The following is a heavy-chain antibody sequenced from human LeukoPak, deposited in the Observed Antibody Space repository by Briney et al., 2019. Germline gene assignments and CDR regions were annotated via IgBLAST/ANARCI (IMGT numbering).Heavy chain of an antibody. CDR1: GGSISSSSYY. V-gene: IGHV4-39*07. Sequence: SETLSLTCTVSGGSISSSSYYWGWIRQPPGKGLEWIGSIYYSGSTYYNPSLKSRVTISVDTSKNQFSLKLSSVTAADTAVYYCARVTRIQLRLHYMDVWGKGTTVTVSS. CDR2: IYYSGST. J-gene: IGHJ6*03. D-gene: IGHD5-18*01. CDR3: ARVTRIQLRLHYMDV.